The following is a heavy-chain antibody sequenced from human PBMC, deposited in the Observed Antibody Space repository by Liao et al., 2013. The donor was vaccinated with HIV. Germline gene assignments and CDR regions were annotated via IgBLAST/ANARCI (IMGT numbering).Heavy chain of an antibody. CDR3: ARLGPSSGNEYKGGYYYMDV. Sequence: QVQLQESGPGLVKPSQTLSLTCTVSGGSVTSGDYSWSWIRQPPGKGLEWIGYIYRSGTTNYNPSLKSRVTISVDTSKNQFSLKLSSVTAADTAVYYCARLGPSSGNEYKGGYYYMDVWGKGTTVTVSS. D-gene: IGHD3-10*01. J-gene: IGHJ6*04. CDR2: IYRSGTT. V-gene: IGHV4-61*08. CDR1: GGSVTSGDYS.